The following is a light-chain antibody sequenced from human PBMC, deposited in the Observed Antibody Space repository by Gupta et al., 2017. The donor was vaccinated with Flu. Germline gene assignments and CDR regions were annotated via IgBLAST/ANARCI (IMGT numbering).Light chain of an antibody. V-gene: IGKV4-1*01. J-gene: IGKJ1*01. CDR2: WAS. Sequence: NCKSSQSVLYSPNKRNYLAGDQHKAGQPPKVLFSWASTRESGVPDRFSASGSGTDFSLTINSRQAEDVAGYDCQQYHTIPWTVGQGTRVEIK. CDR3: QQYHTIPWT. CDR1: QSVLYSPNKRNY.